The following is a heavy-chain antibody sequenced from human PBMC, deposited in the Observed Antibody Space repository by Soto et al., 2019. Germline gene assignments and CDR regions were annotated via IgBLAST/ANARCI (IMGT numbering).Heavy chain of an antibody. CDR3: AKLSGGFGEFLDLDY. CDR1: GFTFSSYA. V-gene: IGHV3-23*01. CDR2: ISGSGGST. D-gene: IGHD3-10*01. J-gene: IGHJ4*02. Sequence: EVQLLESGGGLVQPGGSLRLSCAACGFTFSSYAMSWVRQAPGKGLEWVSAISGSGGSTYYADSVKGRFTISRDNSKNTLYLQMNSLRAEDTAVYYCAKLSGGFGEFLDLDYWGQGTLVTVSS.